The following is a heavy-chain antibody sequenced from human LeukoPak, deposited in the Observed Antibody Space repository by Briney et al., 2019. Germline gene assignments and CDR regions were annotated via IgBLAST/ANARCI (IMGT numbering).Heavy chain of an antibody. V-gene: IGHV1-69*06. CDR2: IIPIFGTA. CDR1: GGTFSSYA. J-gene: IGHJ3*02. CDR3: AKADTAMITLMAFDI. D-gene: IGHD5-18*01. Sequence: ASVKVSCKASGGTFSSYAISWVRQAPGQGLEWMGGIIPIFGTANYAQKFQGRVTITADKSTSTAYMELSSLRSEDTAFYYCAKADTAMITLMAFDIWGQGTMVTVSS.